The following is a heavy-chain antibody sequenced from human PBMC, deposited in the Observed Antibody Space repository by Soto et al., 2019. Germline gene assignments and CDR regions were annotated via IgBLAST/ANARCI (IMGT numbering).Heavy chain of an antibody. Sequence: GGSLRLSCAASGFTFSSYGMHWVRQAPGKGLEWVAVIWYDGSNKYYADSVKGRFTISRDNSKNTLYLQMNSLRAEDTAVYYCARDREEMATTPVRGTYFQHWGQGTLVTVSS. D-gene: IGHD1-1*01. CDR1: GFTFSSYG. V-gene: IGHV3-33*01. CDR3: ARDREEMATTPVRGTYFQH. CDR2: IWYDGSNK. J-gene: IGHJ1*01.